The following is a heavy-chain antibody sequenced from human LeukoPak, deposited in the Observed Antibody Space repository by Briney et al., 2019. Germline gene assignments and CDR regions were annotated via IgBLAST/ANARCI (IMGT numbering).Heavy chain of an antibody. J-gene: IGHJ4*02. Sequence: PGGSLRLSCLASGFTFRDFYMSWIRQVPGKGLEWVSYISGSGSAIFYADSVKGRFTISRDNAKNLLYLQMNSLRAEDTALYYCARDSAVVVPAASFDYWGQGTLVTVSS. V-gene: IGHV3-11*01. CDR1: GFTFRDFY. D-gene: IGHD2-2*01. CDR3: ARDSAVVVPAASFDY. CDR2: ISGSGSAI.